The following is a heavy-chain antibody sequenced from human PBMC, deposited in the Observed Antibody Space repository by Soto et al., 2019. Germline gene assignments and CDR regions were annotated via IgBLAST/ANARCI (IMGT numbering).Heavy chain of an antibody. V-gene: IGHV1-46*01. CDR3: ARGRRVATIGPQQNYYYYGMDV. Sequence: ASVKVSCKASGYTFTSYYMHWVRQAPGQGLEWMGIINPSGGSTSYAQKFQGRVTMTRDTSTSTVYMELSSLRSEDTAVYYCARGRRVATIGPQQNYYYYGMDVWGQGTTVTVSS. CDR1: GYTFTSYY. J-gene: IGHJ6*02. D-gene: IGHD5-12*01. CDR2: INPSGGST.